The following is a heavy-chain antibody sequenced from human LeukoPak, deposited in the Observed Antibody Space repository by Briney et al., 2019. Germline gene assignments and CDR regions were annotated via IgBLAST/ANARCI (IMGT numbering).Heavy chain of an antibody. CDR3: ARDGLYCSGGSCYSGRDYYMDV. D-gene: IGHD2-15*01. J-gene: IGHJ6*03. CDR2: INPNSGGT. V-gene: IGHV1-2*02. Sequence: ASVKVSCKASGYTFTGYYMHWVRQAPGQGLEWMGWINPNSGGTNYAQKFQGRVTMTRDTSISTAYMELSRLRSDDTAVYYCARDGLYCSGGSCYSGRDYYMDVWGKGTTVTVSS. CDR1: GYTFTGYY.